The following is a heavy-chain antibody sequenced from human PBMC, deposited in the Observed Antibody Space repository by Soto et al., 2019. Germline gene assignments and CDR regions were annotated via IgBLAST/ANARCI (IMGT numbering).Heavy chain of an antibody. CDR3: ARCPPYYDFWSGYYTQYYYYGMDV. Sequence: GGSLRLSCAASGFTFSSYWMHWVRQAPGKGLVWVSRINSDGSSTSYADSVKGRFTISRDNAKNTLYLQMNSLRAEDTAVYYCARCPPYYDFWSGYYTQYYYYGMDVWGQGTTVTVS. V-gene: IGHV3-74*01. CDR2: INSDGSST. J-gene: IGHJ6*02. CDR1: GFTFSSYW. D-gene: IGHD3-3*01.